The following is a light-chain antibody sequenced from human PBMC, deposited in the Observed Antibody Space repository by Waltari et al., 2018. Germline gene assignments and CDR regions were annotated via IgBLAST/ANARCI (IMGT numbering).Light chain of an antibody. Sequence: QSVLTQPPSVSAAPGQKVTIPCSGSGSNIGSNYVSWYQQLPGKSPKVVIYDNNRPPSGIPDRFSGAKSGTSATLGITGLQTGDEADYYCGTWDSSLSIGVFGGGTKLTVL. J-gene: IGLJ2*01. CDR2: DNN. CDR3: GTWDSSLSIGV. CDR1: GSNIGSNY. V-gene: IGLV1-51*01.